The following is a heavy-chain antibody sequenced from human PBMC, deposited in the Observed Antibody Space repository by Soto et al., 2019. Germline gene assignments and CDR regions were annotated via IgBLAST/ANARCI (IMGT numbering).Heavy chain of an antibody. J-gene: IGHJ6*02. CDR1: GYTFTSYG. CDR3: AREGGASGIIAAAGTIGYYYGMDV. D-gene: IGHD6-13*01. Sequence: ASVKVSCKASGYTFTSYGISWVRQAPGQGLEWMGWISAYNGNTNYAQKLQGRVTMTTDTSTSTAYMELRSLRSDDTAVYYCAREGGASGIIAAAGTIGYYYGMDVWGQGTTVTVS. V-gene: IGHV1-18*01. CDR2: ISAYNGNT.